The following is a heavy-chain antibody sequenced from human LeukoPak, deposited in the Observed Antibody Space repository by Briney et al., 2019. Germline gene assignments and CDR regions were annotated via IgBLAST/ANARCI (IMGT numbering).Heavy chain of an antibody. CDR1: GFTSSSYA. Sequence: GRSLRLSCAASGFTSSSYAMHWVRQAPGKGLEWVAVISHDGSNKYYTDSVKGRFTISRDNSKNTLYLQMNSLRAEDTAVYYCARSLIVGANYFDYWGQGTLVTVSS. D-gene: IGHD1-26*01. CDR3: ARSLIVGANYFDY. J-gene: IGHJ4*02. CDR2: ISHDGSNK. V-gene: IGHV3-30-3*01.